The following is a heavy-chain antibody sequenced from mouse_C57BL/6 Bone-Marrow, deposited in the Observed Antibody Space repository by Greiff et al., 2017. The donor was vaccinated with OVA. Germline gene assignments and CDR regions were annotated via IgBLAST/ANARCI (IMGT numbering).Heavy chain of an antibody. CDR3: ARNDYDKGYAMDY. D-gene: IGHD2-4*01. V-gene: IGHV1-52*01. Sequence: VKLVESGAELVRPGSSVKLSCKASGYTFTSYWMHWVKQRPIQGLEWIGNIDPSDSETHYNQKFKDKATLTVDKSSSTAYMQLSSLTSEDSAVYYCARNDYDKGYAMDYWGQGTSVTVSS. CDR2: IDPSDSET. CDR1: GYTFTSYW. J-gene: IGHJ4*01.